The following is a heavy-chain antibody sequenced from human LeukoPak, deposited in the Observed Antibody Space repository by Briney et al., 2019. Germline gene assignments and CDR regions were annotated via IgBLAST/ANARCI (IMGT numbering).Heavy chain of an antibody. J-gene: IGHJ4*02. CDR2: INPNSGGT. D-gene: IGHD3-3*01. Sequence: SVKVSRKASGYTFTGYYMHWVRQAPGQGLEWMGWINPNSGGTNYAQKFQGRVTMTRDTSISTAYMELSRLKSDVTAVYYCARGKDYDFWSGDFDYWGQGTLVTVSS. CDR3: ARGKDYDFWSGDFDY. V-gene: IGHV1-2*02. CDR1: GYTFTGYY.